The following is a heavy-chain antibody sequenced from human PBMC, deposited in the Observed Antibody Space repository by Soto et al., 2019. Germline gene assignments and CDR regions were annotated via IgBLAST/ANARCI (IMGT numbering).Heavy chain of an antibody. D-gene: IGHD3-10*01. Sequence: GGSLRLSCAASGFTFSSYSMNWVRQAPGKGLEWVSYISRGSNAIYYADSVKGRFTISRDNAKNSLYLQVNSLRDEDTAVYYCARSGGGGSPNNWFDPWGQGTLVTVSS. V-gene: IGHV3-48*02. J-gene: IGHJ5*02. CDR1: GFTFSSYS. CDR2: ISRGSNAI. CDR3: ARSGGGGSPNNWFDP.